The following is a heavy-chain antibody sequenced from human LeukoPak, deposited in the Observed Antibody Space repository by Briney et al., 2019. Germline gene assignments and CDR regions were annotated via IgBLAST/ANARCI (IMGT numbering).Heavy chain of an antibody. CDR3: ARASDSYVLRYFDWLFAFDY. Sequence: ASVKVSCKASGYTFTSYAMNWVRQAPGQGLEWMGWINTNTGNPTYAQGFTGRFVFSLDTSVSTAYLQISSLKAEDTAVYYCARASDSYVLRYFDWLFAFDYWGQGTLVTVSS. J-gene: IGHJ4*02. CDR1: GYTFTSYA. D-gene: IGHD3-9*01. V-gene: IGHV7-4-1*02. CDR2: INTNTGNP.